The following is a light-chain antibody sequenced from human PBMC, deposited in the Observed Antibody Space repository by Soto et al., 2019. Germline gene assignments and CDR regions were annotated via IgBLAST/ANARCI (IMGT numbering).Light chain of an antibody. V-gene: IGKV3-20*01. J-gene: IGKJ4*01. CDR1: QSVSSSY. CDR2: GAS. CDR3: QQYDNSPLT. Sequence: EIVLTQSPGTLSLSPGERATLSCRATQSVSSSYLAWYQQKPSQAPRLLIYGASSRATGIPDRFSGSGSGTDFTLTINRLEPEDFAVYYCQQYDNSPLTFGGGTKVEIK.